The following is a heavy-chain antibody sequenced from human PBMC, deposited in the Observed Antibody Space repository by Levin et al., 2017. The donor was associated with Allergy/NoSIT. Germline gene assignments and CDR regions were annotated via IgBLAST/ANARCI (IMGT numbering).Heavy chain of an antibody. J-gene: IGHJ6*02. CDR2: ISWNSGSI. CDR1: GFTFDDYA. Sequence: GGSLRLSCAASGFTFDDYAMHWVRQAPGKGLEWVSGISWNSGSIGYADSVKGRFTISRDNAKNSLYLQMNSLRAEDTALYYCAKGGYNYYYYYGMDVWGQGTTVTVSS. D-gene: IGHD5-12*01. CDR3: AKGGYNYYYYYGMDV. V-gene: IGHV3-9*01.